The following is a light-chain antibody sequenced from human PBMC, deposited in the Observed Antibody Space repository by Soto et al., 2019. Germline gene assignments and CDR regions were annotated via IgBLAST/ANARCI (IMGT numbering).Light chain of an antibody. J-gene: IGKJ4*01. CDR1: QSIRSY. V-gene: IGKV3-11*01. Sequence: DILLTQSPATLSLSPGERATLSCGASQSIRSYLVWYQQKPGKAPRLLIYDASIRAPGIPARFSGSGSGTDFTLTISSLEPEDFAIYYCQQRSNWPRALTFGGGTKV. CDR2: DAS. CDR3: QQRSNWPRALT.